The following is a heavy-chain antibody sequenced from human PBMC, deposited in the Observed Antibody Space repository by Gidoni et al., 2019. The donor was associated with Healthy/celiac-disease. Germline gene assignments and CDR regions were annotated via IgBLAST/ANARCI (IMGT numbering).Heavy chain of an antibody. D-gene: IGHD6-19*01. CDR3: ARFEISGGWYLPNDAFDI. Sequence: EVQLVESGGGLVQPGGSLRISCAASGLPFSSYWMSWVRQAPGKGLEWVANIKQDGSEKYYVDSVKGRFTISRDNAKNSLYLQMNSLRAEDTAVYYCARFEISGGWYLPNDAFDIWGQGTMVTVSS. CDR2: IKQDGSEK. V-gene: IGHV3-7*03. J-gene: IGHJ3*02. CDR1: GLPFSSYW.